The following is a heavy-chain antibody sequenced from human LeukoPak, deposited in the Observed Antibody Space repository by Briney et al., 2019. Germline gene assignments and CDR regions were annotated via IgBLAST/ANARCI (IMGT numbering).Heavy chain of an antibody. V-gene: IGHV3-21*01. CDR1: GFCFSNYA. CDR2: ISSSSSYI. CDR3: ARDKYGDYVIDY. J-gene: IGHJ4*02. Sequence: GGSLRLSCVASGFCFSNYAMNWVRQAPGKGLEWVSSISSSSSYIYYADSVKGRFTISRDNAKNSLYLQMNSLRAEDTAVYYCARDKYGDYVIDYWGQGTLVTVSS. D-gene: IGHD4-17*01.